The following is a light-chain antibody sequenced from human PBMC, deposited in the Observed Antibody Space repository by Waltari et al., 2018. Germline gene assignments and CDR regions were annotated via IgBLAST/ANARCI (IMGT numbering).Light chain of an antibody. CDR3: QEYNTYT. CDR2: DAS. CDR1: QTIGRW. J-gene: IGKJ2*01. Sequence: DIQMTQSPSTLSASVGDRVTITCRASQTIGRWLAWYQQKPGTAPRLLIYDASTLEAGVPLRFSGSTSGTEFTLTISSLQPVDFATYYCQEYNTYTFGQGTKLEIK. V-gene: IGKV1-5*01.